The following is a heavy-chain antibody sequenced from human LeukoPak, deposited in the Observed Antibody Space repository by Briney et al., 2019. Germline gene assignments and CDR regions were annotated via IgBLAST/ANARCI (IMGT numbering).Heavy chain of an antibody. CDR3: AKDRGLVGATPSNFDF. J-gene: IGHJ4*02. D-gene: IGHD1-26*01. Sequence: TGGSLRLSCAASGFTFSSYAMNWVRQAPGKGLKWVSGISGSGGSTYYADSVKGRFTISRDDSKKTVFLQMSSLRAEDTAVYYCAKDRGLVGATPSNFDFWGQGTLVTVSS. CDR2: ISGSGGST. CDR1: GFTFSSYA. V-gene: IGHV3-23*01.